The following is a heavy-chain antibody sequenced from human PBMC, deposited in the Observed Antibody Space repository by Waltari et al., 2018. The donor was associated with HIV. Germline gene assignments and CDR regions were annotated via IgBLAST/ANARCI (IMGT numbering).Heavy chain of an antibody. V-gene: IGHV1-2*02. CDR1: GYTFSNYY. Sequence: QLVKSGTEVKKPGASVHVSCKASGYTFSNYYIHWVSQAPGQGLEWMGWINPRSGDTHYAHKFQGGVTITRDTSISTVYMELSRLTYDDTADYYCARGYSAQNPKLGAGGYWGQGTLVTVSS. J-gene: IGHJ4*02. D-gene: IGHD7-27*01. CDR2: INPRSGDT. CDR3: ARGYSAQNPKLGAGGY.